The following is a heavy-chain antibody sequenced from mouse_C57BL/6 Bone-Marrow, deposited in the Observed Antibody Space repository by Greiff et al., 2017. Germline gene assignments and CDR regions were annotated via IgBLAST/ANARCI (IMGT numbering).Heavy chain of an antibody. J-gene: IGHJ3*01. Sequence: EVKLVESGGGLVKPGGSLKLSCAASGFTFSSYTMSWVRPTPEKRLEWVATISGGGGNTYYPDSVKGRFTISIDNAKNTLYLQMSSLRSEDTAVYYCASQAWFAYGGQGTLVTVSA. V-gene: IGHV5-9*04. CDR1: GFTFSSYT. CDR2: ISGGGGNT. CDR3: ASQAWFAY.